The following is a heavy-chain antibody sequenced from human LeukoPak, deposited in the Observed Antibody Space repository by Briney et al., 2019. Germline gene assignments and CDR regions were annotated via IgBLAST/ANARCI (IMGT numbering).Heavy chain of an antibody. CDR3: ARDARHYYYYMDV. J-gene: IGHJ6*03. Sequence: GGSLRLSCAASGFTFSTFSMNWVRQAPGKGLEWVSHISGSGDSQYYADSVKGRFTISRDNAKNSLYLQMNGLRAEDTAVYYCARDARHYYYYMDVWGRGTTVTVSS. CDR2: ISGSGDSQ. CDR1: GFTFSTFS. V-gene: IGHV3-48*04.